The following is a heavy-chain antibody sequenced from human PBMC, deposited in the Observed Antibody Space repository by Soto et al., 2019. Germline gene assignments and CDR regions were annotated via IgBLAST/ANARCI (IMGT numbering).Heavy chain of an antibody. CDR2: ISGSGGST. CDR3: AKDDIVVVVAAHYYYGMDV. CDR1: GFPFSSYA. J-gene: IGHJ6*02. V-gene: IGHV3-23*01. Sequence: PGGSLILSCAASGFPFSSYAMSWVRQAPGKGLEWVSAISGSGGSTYYADSVKGRFTISRDNSKNTLYLQMNSLRAEDTAVYYCAKDDIVVVVAAHYYYGMDVWGQGTTVTVSS. D-gene: IGHD2-15*01.